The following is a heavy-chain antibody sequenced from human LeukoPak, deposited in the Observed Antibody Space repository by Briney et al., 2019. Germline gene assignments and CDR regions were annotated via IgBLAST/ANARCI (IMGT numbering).Heavy chain of an antibody. D-gene: IGHD7-27*01. CDR2: IKKDGSEK. J-gene: IGHJ4*02. CDR1: GFNFGTYW. Sequence: GGSLRLSCAASGFNFGTYWMNWVRQAPGIGLEWVANIKKDGSEKHYVDSVKGRFTISRDNAENSLYLQMNSLKAEDTAVYYCGRFTRSGDSVYWGQGTLVTVSS. CDR3: GRFTRSGDSVY. V-gene: IGHV3-7*04.